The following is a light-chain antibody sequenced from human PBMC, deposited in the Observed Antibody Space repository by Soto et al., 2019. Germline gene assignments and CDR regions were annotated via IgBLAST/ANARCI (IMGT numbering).Light chain of an antibody. CDR1: QSVSSSY. CDR2: GAS. J-gene: IGKJ1*01. V-gene: IGKV3-20*01. CDR3: QQYGSSRT. Sequence: SRITMYLSPGERATLSCRASQSVSSSYLAWYQQKPGQAPRLLIYGASSRATGIPDRFSGSGSGTDFTLTISRLEPEDFAVYYCQQYGSSRTFGQGTKVDIK.